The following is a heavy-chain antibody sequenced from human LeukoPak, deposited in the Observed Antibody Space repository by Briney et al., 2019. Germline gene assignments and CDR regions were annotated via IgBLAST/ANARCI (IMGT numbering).Heavy chain of an antibody. Sequence: PGGSLRLSCAASGFTLSSYDINWVRHAPGKGLEWGSYISGSSSTIYYADSVKGRFTICRDNAKNSLYLQMNSVRAEDTAVYYCATGGNILTGYDDFDYWGQGALVTVSS. D-gene: IGHD3-9*01. V-gene: IGHV3-48*03. J-gene: IGHJ4*02. CDR1: GFTLSSYD. CDR3: ATGGNILTGYDDFDY. CDR2: ISGSSSTI.